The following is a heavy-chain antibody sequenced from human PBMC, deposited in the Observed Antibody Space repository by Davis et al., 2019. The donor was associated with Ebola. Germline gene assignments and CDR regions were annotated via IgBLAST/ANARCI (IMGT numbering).Heavy chain of an antibody. V-gene: IGHV1-2*02. CDR1: GYTFTGYY. CDR2: INPNSGGT. J-gene: IGHJ1*01. D-gene: IGHD3-3*01. Sequence: ASVKVSCKASGYTFTGYYMHWVRQAPGQGLEWMGWINPNSGGTNYAQKFQGRVTMTRDTSISTAYMELSSLRSEDTAVYYCARESYDFWSGYQHWGQGTLVTVSS. CDR3: ARESYDFWSGYQH.